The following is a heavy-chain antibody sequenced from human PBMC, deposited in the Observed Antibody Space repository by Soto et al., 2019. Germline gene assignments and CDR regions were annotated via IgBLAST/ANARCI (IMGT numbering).Heavy chain of an antibody. CDR2: ISYDGSNK. D-gene: IGHD3-10*01. CDR3: ARDRFDAGDYYYGMDV. CDR1: GFTFSSYA. Sequence: QVQLVESGGGVVQPGRSLRLSCAASGFTFSSYAMHWVRQAPGKGLEWVPVISYDGSNKYYADSVKGRFTISRDNSKNTLYLQMNSLRAEDTAVYYCARDRFDAGDYYYGMDVWGQGTTVTVSS. J-gene: IGHJ6*02. V-gene: IGHV3-30-3*01.